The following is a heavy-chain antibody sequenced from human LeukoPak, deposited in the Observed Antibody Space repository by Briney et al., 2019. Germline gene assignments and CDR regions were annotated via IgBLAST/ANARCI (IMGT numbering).Heavy chain of an antibody. V-gene: IGHV3-48*01. CDR2: ITANNTTK. Sequence: PGGSLRLSCTASGLSFSSYNMNWVRQAPGKGPEWVAYITANNTTKYYADSVKGRFTISRDNAKKSLFLQMNSLKAEDTAVYYCARIPVEPRFDYWGQGTLVTVSS. D-gene: IGHD4-23*01. J-gene: IGHJ4*02. CDR1: GLSFSSYN. CDR3: ARIPVEPRFDY.